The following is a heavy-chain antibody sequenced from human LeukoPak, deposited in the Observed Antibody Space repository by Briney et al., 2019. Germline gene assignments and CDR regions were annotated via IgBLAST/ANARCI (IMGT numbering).Heavy chain of an antibody. V-gene: IGHV3-30*04. CDR3: AREYSSSWSYNTFDY. D-gene: IGHD6-13*01. Sequence: GGSLRLSCAASGFTFSSYAMHWVRQAPGKGLEWVAVISYDGSNKYYADSVNGRFTISRDNSKNTLYLQMNSLRAEDTAVYYCAREYSSSWSYNTFDYWGQGTLVTVSS. CDR2: ISYDGSNK. CDR1: GFTFSSYA. J-gene: IGHJ4*02.